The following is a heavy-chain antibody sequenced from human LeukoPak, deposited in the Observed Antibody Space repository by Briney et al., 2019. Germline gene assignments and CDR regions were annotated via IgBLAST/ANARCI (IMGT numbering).Heavy chain of an antibody. J-gene: IGHJ4*02. CDR1: GFTLSQYW. D-gene: IGHD1-26*01. V-gene: IGHV3-7*01. CDR3: ARDRSPISGSLKLDY. CDR2: IKQDGSEK. Sequence: GGSLRLSCAASGFTLSQYWMTWVRQSPGKGLEWVANIKQDGSEKYYVNSVKGRFTISRDNAKNSPYLQMNGLRVEDTALYYCARDRSPISGSLKLDYWGQGALVTVSS.